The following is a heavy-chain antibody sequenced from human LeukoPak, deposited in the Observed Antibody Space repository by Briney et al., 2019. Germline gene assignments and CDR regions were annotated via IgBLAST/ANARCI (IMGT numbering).Heavy chain of an antibody. D-gene: IGHD2-15*01. Sequence: ASVKVSCKAPGYTFTSYAMNWVRQAPGQGLEWMGWINTNTGNPTYAQGFTGRFVFSLDTSVSTAYLQISSLKAEDTAVHYCARDRSVVAATRSWFDPWGQGTLVTVSS. V-gene: IGHV7-4-1*02. J-gene: IGHJ5*02. CDR3: ARDRSVVAATRSWFDP. CDR2: INTNTGNP. CDR1: GYTFTSYA.